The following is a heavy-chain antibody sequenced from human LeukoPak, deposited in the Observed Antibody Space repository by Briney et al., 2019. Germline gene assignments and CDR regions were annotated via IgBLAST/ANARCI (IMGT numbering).Heavy chain of an antibody. Sequence: GGTLRLSCAASGFTFNSYSMNWVRQAPGKGLEWVSSISGSRSYIYYADSVKGRFTISRDNAKNSLYLQMNSLRAEDDTAVYYCARGFGSSIPYSYYYYLDVWGKGTTVTVSS. V-gene: IGHV3-21*01. CDR2: ISGSRSYI. J-gene: IGHJ6*03. D-gene: IGHD6-6*01. CDR3: ARGFGSSIPYSYYYYLDV. CDR1: GFTFNSYS.